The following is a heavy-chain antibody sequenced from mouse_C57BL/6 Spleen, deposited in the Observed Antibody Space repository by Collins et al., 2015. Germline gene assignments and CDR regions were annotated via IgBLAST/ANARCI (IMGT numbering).Heavy chain of an antibody. V-gene: IGHV1-9*01. D-gene: IGHD2-4*01. CDR2: ILPGSGST. Sequence: QVQLQQSGAELMKPGASVKISCKATGYTFSSYWIEWVKQRPGHGLEWIGEILPGSGSTNYNEKFKGKATFTADTSSNTAYMQLSSLTSEDSAVYYCAGDYDDRFAYWGQGTLVTVSA. J-gene: IGHJ3*01. CDR1: GYTFSSYW. CDR3: AGDYDDRFAY.